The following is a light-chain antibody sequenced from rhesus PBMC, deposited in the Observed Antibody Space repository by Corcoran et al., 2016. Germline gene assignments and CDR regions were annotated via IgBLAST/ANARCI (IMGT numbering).Light chain of an antibody. CDR3: QQYYSYPPT. V-gene: IGKV1-46*01. J-gene: IGKJ4*01. Sequence: DIQMTQSPSSLSASVGDTVTISCRASQSVGNNLAWYQQKPGQAPNFLIQSAFSLQCGAPSGFSGNQSGSDYTLTISSLQAEDIGRYYCQQYYSYPPTFAGGTKV. CDR2: SAF. CDR1: QSVGNN.